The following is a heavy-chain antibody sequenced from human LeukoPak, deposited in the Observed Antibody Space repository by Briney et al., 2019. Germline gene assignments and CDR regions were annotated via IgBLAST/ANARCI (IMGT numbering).Heavy chain of an antibody. CDR2: ISYDGSNK. D-gene: IGHD6-19*01. CDR1: GFTFSSYA. V-gene: IGHV3-30*04. J-gene: IGHJ4*02. Sequence: PGRSLRLSCAASGFTFSSYAMHWVRQAPGKGLEWVAVISYDGSNKYYADSVKGRFTISRDNAKNSLYLQMNSLRAEDTAVYYCARRSSGWYVDYWGQGTLVTVSS. CDR3: ARRSSGWYVDY.